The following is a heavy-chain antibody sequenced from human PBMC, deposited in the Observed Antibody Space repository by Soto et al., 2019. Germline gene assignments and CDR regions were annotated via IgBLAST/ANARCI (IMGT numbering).Heavy chain of an antibody. D-gene: IGHD3-16*02. CDR2: INPSGGST. V-gene: IGHV1-46*01. Sequence: ASVKVSCKASGYTFTSYYMHWVRQAPGQGLEWMGIINPSGGSTSYAQKFQGRVTMTRDTSTSTVYMELSSLRSEDTAVYYCAATPLPDTYYDYIWGSYRYMTLDYWGQGTLVTVS. CDR3: AATPLPDTYYDYIWGSYRYMTLDY. CDR1: GYTFTSYY. J-gene: IGHJ4*02.